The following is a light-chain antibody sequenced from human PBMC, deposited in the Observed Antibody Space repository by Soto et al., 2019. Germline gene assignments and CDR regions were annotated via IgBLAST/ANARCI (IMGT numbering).Light chain of an antibody. J-gene: IGLJ2*01. CDR3: CSYAGNYIVI. Sequence: QSALTQPRSVSGSPGQSVTVSCTGTINDVGGYDYVSWYQQHPGKAPKVMIYDVSKRPSGVSDRFSGSKSGNTASLTISGLQAEDEADYYCCSYAGNYIVIFGGGTKLTVL. CDR1: INDVGGYDY. V-gene: IGLV2-11*01. CDR2: DVS.